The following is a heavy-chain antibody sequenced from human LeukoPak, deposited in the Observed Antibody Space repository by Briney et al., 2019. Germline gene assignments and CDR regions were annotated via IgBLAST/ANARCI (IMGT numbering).Heavy chain of an antibody. CDR2: IYPGDSDT. Sequence: GESLKISCKGSGYSFTSYWIGWVRQMPGKGLEWMGIIYPGDSDTRYSPSFQGQVTISADKSINTAYLQWSSLKASDTAMYYCARRDGFGAIDFAFDIWGQGTMVTVSS. D-gene: IGHD3-10*01. J-gene: IGHJ3*02. CDR1: GYSFTSYW. V-gene: IGHV5-51*01. CDR3: ARRDGFGAIDFAFDI.